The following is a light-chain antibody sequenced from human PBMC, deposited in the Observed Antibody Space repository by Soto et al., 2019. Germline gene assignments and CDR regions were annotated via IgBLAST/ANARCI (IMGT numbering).Light chain of an antibody. J-gene: IGKJ4*01. V-gene: IGKV3D-20*01. CDR2: DGS. Sequence: EIVLTQSPATLSLSPGDRATLSCGASQSVRSSYVAWYQQKAGLAPRLLIYDGSSRASGIPDRFSGSGSGTDFTLTIGRLEPEDFAVYYCQQYDTSAPLSFGGGPKVEMK. CDR3: QQYDTSAPLS. CDR1: QSVRSSY.